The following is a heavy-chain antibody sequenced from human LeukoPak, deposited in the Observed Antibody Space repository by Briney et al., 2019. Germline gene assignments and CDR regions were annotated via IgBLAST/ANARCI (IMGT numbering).Heavy chain of an antibody. CDR2: ISSSSSYI. CDR1: GFTFSNFE. J-gene: IGHJ4*02. CDR3: ARYCSSTSCQLFDY. Sequence: GGSLRLSCAASGFTFSNFEMNWVRQAPGKGLEWVSSISSSSSYIYYADSVKGRFTISRDNAKNSLYLQMNSLRAEDTAVYYCARYCSSTSCQLFDYWGQGTLVTVSS. V-gene: IGHV3-21*01. D-gene: IGHD2-2*01.